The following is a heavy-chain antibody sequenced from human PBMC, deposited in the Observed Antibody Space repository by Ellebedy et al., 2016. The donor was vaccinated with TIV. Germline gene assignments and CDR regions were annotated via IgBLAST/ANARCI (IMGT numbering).Heavy chain of an antibody. J-gene: IGHJ3*02. CDR2: IYTSGSI. Sequence: SETLSLTXTVSGGSLSRYYWSWIRQPAGKGLEWVGRIYTSGSINYNPSLKSRVIMSGDTSKNQFSLKLSSVTAADTAVYYCARDRLQERLDAFDIWGQGTMVTVSS. CDR3: ARDRLQERLDAFDI. CDR1: GGSLSRYY. D-gene: IGHD5-24*01. V-gene: IGHV4-4*07.